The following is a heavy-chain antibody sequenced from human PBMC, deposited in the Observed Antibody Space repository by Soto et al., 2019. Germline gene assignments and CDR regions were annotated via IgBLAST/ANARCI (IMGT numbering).Heavy chain of an antibody. V-gene: IGHV4-39*01. D-gene: IGHD6-13*01. CDR1: GGSISSSSYY. CDR3: ARRQSSSWYGL. Sequence: QLQLQESGPGLVKPSETLSLTCTVSGGSISSSSYYWGWIRQPPGKGLEWIGSIYYSGSTYYNPSLKSRVTXXXXXXXXXXXXXXXSVXXXDTAVYYCARRQSSSWYGLWGQGTLVTVSS. CDR2: IYYSGST. J-gene: IGHJ4*02.